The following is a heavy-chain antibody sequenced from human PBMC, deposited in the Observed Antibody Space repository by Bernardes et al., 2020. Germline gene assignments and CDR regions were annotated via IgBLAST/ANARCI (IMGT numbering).Heavy chain of an antibody. D-gene: IGHD2-15*01. CDR3: ARGCAGGACYSDYYYSMDV. J-gene: IGHJ6*03. V-gene: IGHV4-59*01. CDR2: IHHSGTT. CDR1: GASITAYY. Sequence: SSTLSLTCTVSGASITAYYWSWIRQPPGKGLEWIGYIHHSGTTDYNAPLASRVTMSLDTSTNQFSLRLTSVTAADTAVYYCARGCAGGACYSDYYYSMDVWGKGTTVTV.